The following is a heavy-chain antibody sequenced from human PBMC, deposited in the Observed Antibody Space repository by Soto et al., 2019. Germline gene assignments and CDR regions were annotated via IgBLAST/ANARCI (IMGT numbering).Heavy chain of an antibody. CDR2: IYYSGST. D-gene: IGHD3-10*01. Sequence: SETLSLTCTVSGGSISSYYWSWIRQPPGKGLEWIGYIYYSGSTNYNPSLKSRVTISVDTSKNQFSLKLSSVTAAGTAVYYCALVSGPYYYGSGSYYNPFDYWGQGTLVTVSS. V-gene: IGHV4-59*01. CDR3: ALVSGPYYYGSGSYYNPFDY. J-gene: IGHJ4*02. CDR1: GGSISSYY.